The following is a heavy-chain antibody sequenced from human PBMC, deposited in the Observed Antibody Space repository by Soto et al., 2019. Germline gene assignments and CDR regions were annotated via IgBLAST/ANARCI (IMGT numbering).Heavy chain of an antibody. V-gene: IGHV1-8*01. D-gene: IGHD4-4*01. CDR3: ARGPRGGDDYSNYNWSVP. Sequence: ASVKVSCKASGYSFTTYDINWVRQATGQGPEWMGWMNPKNGKTGYAQKFQGRVTMTRDTSINTAYMDLSSLTSEDTALYYCARGPRGGDDYSNYNWSVPWRQGPLVTVSS. CDR1: GYSFTTYD. CDR2: MNPKNGKT. J-gene: IGHJ5*02.